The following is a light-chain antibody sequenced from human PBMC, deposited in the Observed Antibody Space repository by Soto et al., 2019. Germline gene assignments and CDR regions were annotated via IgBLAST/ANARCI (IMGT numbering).Light chain of an antibody. CDR3: QQYGNLPLT. V-gene: IGKV1-33*01. CDR1: QDINIY. CDR2: DAS. J-gene: IGKJ4*01. Sequence: DIQMTQSPSSLSAFVGDRVTITCQASQDINIYLNWYQHKPGKPPKLLIYDASNLATGVPSNFSGSRSETDFTFTISSLQPEDVATYYCQQYGNLPLTFGGGTKVEI.